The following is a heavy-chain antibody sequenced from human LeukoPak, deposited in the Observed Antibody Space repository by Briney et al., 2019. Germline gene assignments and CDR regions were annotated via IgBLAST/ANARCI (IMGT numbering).Heavy chain of an antibody. J-gene: IGHJ6*03. V-gene: IGHV4-39*01. Sequence: PSETLSLTCTVSGGSISISTYYWAWIRQPPGKGLEWIGSIYYSGSTHYNPSLKSRVTISVDTSKNQFSLKLSSVTAADTAVYYCARNQDYGSYYYYYMDVWGKGTTVTVSS. CDR2: IYYSGST. D-gene: IGHD4-17*01. CDR3: ARNQDYGSYYYYYMDV. CDR1: GGSISISTYY.